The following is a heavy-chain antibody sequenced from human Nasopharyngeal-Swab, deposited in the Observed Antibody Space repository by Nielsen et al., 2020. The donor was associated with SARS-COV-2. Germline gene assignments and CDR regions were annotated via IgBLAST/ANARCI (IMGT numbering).Heavy chain of an antibody. CDR3: ARMMAGYDGYLKN. Sequence: ASVTLACKASGYTFTSYDINGVRQAPGHGLEWLGRTQLNNGKTVFAQKFQGRVTMTWNTSITTAYMRLSGLRSDDTAVYYCARMMAGYDGYLKNWGQGTLVTVSS. V-gene: IGHV1-8*01. CDR2: TQLNNGKT. CDR1: GYTFTSYD. J-gene: IGHJ1*01. D-gene: IGHD2-2*03.